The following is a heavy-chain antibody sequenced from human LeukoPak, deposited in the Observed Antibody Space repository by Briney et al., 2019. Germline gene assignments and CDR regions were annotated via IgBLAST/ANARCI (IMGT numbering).Heavy chain of an antibody. V-gene: IGHV4-59*01. D-gene: IGHD2-15*01. J-gene: IGHJ4*02. Sequence: SETLSLTCTVSGGFIINYHWSWIGQPPGKGLEWIAYIYYRGITNYNPSLKKRGTISVDTSKNQFPLRRRSVTAAETPACYCAGVKANRIADNFEYWGQGTLVTVSS. CDR1: GGFIINYH. CDR3: AGVKANRIADNFEY. CDR2: IYYRGIT.